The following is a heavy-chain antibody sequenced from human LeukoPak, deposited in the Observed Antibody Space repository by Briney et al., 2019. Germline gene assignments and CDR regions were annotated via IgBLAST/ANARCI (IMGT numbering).Heavy chain of an antibody. J-gene: IGHJ2*01. CDR2: IYYSGST. CDR3: ARRHDTAMVSDL. V-gene: IGHV4-59*08. Sequence: SETLSLTCTVSGGSISSYYWSWIRQPPGKGLEWIGYIYYSGSTNYNPSLKSRVTISVDTSKNQFSLKLRSVTAADTAVYYCARRHDTAMVSDLWGRGTLVTVSS. CDR1: GGSISSYY. D-gene: IGHD5-18*01.